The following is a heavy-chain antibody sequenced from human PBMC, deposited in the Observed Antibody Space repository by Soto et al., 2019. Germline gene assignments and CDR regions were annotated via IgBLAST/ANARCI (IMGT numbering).Heavy chain of an antibody. CDR2: INPTNGDT. D-gene: IGHD4-4*01. CDR3: ARGGQLLRLDV. CDR1: GYSFTGYF. J-gene: IGHJ6*02. V-gene: IGHV1-2*02. Sequence: GASVKVSCKTSGYSFTGYFLHWVRQAPGQGLEWMGWINPTNGDTKYPQKFQGRVTVTRDTSINTAYMQLSRLTSDDTALYFCARGGQLLRLDVWGQGTTVTVSS.